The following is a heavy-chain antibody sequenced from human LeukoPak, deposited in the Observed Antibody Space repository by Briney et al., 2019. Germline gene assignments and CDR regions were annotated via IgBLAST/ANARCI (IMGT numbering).Heavy chain of an antibody. CDR3: ARAASAGTMVRGVIPH. Sequence: ASVKVSCKASGYTFTGYYMHWVRQAPGQGLEWMGWINPNSGGTNYAQKFQGRITMTRDTPISTAHLELSRLRSDDTAVYYCARAASAGTMVRGVIPHWGQGTLVTVSS. CDR1: GYTFTGYY. J-gene: IGHJ4*02. V-gene: IGHV1-2*02. D-gene: IGHD3-10*01. CDR2: INPNSGGT.